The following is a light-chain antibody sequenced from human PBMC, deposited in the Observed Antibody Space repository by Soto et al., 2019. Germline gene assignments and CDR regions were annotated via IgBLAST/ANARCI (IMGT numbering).Light chain of an antibody. CDR3: QQGHSTPYT. V-gene: IGKV1-39*01. CDR2: SAS. Sequence: DIQMTQSPYSLSASLGDSVTITCRASQNIRTYLNWYQQKPGRAPKLLIHSASALPSGVPSRFSGRGSWTEFTPTMSGLQPEDFASYYCQQGHSTPYTFGQGTKVEIK. CDR1: QNIRTY. J-gene: IGKJ2*01.